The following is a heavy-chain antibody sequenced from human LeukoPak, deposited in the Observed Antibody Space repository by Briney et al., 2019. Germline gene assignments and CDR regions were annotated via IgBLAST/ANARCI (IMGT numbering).Heavy chain of an antibody. Sequence: ASVEVFCKASGGTFSSYAISWVRQAPGQGLEWMGRIIPILGIANYAQKFQGRVTITADKSTSTAYMELSSLRSEDTAVYYCARNLDYGDYVRAFDYWGQGTLVTVSS. CDR2: IIPILGIA. D-gene: IGHD4-17*01. J-gene: IGHJ4*02. CDR3: ARNLDYGDYVRAFDY. CDR1: GGTFSSYA. V-gene: IGHV1-69*04.